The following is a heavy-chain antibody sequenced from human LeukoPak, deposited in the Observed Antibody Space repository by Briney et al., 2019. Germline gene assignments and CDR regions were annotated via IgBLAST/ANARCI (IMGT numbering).Heavy chain of an antibody. J-gene: IGHJ4*02. D-gene: IGHD5-18*01. CDR1: GFTFSSYS. CDR2: ISSSSSYI. CDR3: ARSGYSYGLYFDY. Sequence: GSLRLSCAASGFTFSSYSMNWVRQAPGKGLEWVSSISSSSSYIYYADSVKGRFTISRDNAKNSLYLQMNSLRAEDTAVYYCARSGYSYGLYFDYWGQGTLVTVSS. V-gene: IGHV3-21*01.